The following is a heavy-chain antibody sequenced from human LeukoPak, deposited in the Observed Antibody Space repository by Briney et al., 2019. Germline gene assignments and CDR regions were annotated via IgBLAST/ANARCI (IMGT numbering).Heavy chain of an antibody. CDR2: IYYTGST. V-gene: IGHV4-59*01. CDR1: GGSISSYY. CDR3: ARVPAGGSSGWYFNYYYGMDV. Sequence: SETLSLTCTVSGGSISSYYWSWIRQPPGKGLEWIGYIYYTGSTNYNPSLKSRVTISVDTSKNQFSLKLSSVTATDTAVYYCARVPAGGSSGWYFNYYYGMDVWGQGTTVTVSS. J-gene: IGHJ6*02. D-gene: IGHD6-19*01.